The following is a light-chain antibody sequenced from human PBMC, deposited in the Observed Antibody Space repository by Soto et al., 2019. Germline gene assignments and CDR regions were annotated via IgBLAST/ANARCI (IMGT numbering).Light chain of an antibody. J-gene: IGKJ2*01. Sequence: EIVLTQSPGTLSLSPGERATLSCRASQSLSNSFLAWYQQKRGQAPRLLIYGTSSRATGIPDRFSGSGSGTDFTLTISRLEPEDFAVYYCQQFGSSYTFGQGTKLEIK. V-gene: IGKV3-20*01. CDR2: GTS. CDR1: QSLSNSF. CDR3: QQFGSSYT.